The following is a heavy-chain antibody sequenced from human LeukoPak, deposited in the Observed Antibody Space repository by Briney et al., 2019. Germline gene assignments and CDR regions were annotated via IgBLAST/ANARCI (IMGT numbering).Heavy chain of an antibody. Sequence: PGRSLRLSCAASGLTFSTYGMHWVRQAPGKGLEWVAVISHDGSTKKYADAVKGRFTISRDNSKNTLYLQMNSLRAEDTAVYYCARVSRDEGYCSGGSCYLGYYYYYMDVWGKGTTVTVSS. V-gene: IGHV3-30*03. D-gene: IGHD2-15*01. CDR2: ISHDGSTK. CDR3: ARVSRDEGYCSGGSCYLGYYYYYMDV. CDR1: GLTFSTYG. J-gene: IGHJ6*03.